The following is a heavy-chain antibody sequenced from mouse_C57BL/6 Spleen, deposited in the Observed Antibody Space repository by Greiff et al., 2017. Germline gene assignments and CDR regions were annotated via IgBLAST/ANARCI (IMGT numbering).Heavy chain of an antibody. Sequence: QVQLQQPGAELVKPGASVKLSCKASGYTFTSYWMQWVQQRPGQGLEWIGEIDPSDSYSKSNQKFKSKDTLTVDKSSSTAYMQLSSLTSEDSAVYYCARAGDNDGAWFAYWGQGTLVTVSA. CDR1: GYTFTSYW. CDR2: IDPSDSYS. V-gene: IGHV1-50*01. J-gene: IGHJ3*01. CDR3: ARAGDNDGAWFAY. D-gene: IGHD2-4*01.